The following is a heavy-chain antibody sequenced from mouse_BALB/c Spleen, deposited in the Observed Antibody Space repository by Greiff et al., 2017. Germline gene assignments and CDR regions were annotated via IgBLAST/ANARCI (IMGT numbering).Heavy chain of an antibody. Sequence: VQLQQSGPGLVAPSQSLSITCTVSGFSLTSYGVHWVRQPPGKGLEWLGVIWAGGSTNYNSALMSRLSISKDNSKSQVFLKMNSLQTDDTAMYYCARDRRNGRYQGYFDVWGAGTTVTVSS. V-gene: IGHV2-9*02. CDR2: IWAGGST. CDR3: ARDRRNGRYQGYFDV. CDR1: GFSLTSYG. J-gene: IGHJ1*01. D-gene: IGHD2-14*01.